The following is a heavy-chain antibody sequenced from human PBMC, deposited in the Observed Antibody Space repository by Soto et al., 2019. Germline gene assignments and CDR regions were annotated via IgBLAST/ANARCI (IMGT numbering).Heavy chain of an antibody. Sequence: QVLLVDSGGGVVQPGRSLRLSCAASGFTFSSYAMNWVRQAPGKGLEWVALISHDGINKYYADSVRGRFTISRDSSTNKLYLQRNSLRAADTAVYYCGRCTSTSCHLGSDYWGQGTLVTVSS. CDR2: ISHDGINK. CDR3: GRCTSTSCHLGSDY. CDR1: GFTFSSYA. J-gene: IGHJ4*02. V-gene: IGHV3-30-3*01. D-gene: IGHD2-2*01.